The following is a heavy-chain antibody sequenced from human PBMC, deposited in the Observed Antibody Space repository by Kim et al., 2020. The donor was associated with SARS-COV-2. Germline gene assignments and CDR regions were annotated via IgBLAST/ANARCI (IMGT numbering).Heavy chain of an antibody. CDR3: ARGTYHEAVRLSDY. Sequence: GGSLRLSCAASGLSFDSSAMSWVRQAPGKGLEWVAVITYGGRSEDYADSVKGRFTISRDNSKSTLYLQMNSLRVEDTAVYYCARGTYHEAVRLSDY. V-gene: IGHV3-30-3*01. CDR2: ITYGGRSE. J-gene: IGHJ4*01. D-gene: IGHD4-17*01. CDR1: GLSFDSSA.